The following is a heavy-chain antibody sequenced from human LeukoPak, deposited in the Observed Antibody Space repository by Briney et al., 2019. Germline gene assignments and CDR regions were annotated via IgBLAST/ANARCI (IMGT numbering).Heavy chain of an antibody. CDR1: GGSFSGYY. J-gene: IGHJ4*02. V-gene: IGHV4-34*01. CDR3: ARGGTLVYAVRDY. D-gene: IGHD2-8*01. Sequence: KPSETLSLTCAVYGGSFSGYYWSWIRHPPGKGLEWIGEINHSGSTNYNPSLKSRVPISVDTSKNQFSLKLSSVTAADTAVYYWARGGTLVYAVRDYWGQGTLVTVSS. CDR2: INHSGST.